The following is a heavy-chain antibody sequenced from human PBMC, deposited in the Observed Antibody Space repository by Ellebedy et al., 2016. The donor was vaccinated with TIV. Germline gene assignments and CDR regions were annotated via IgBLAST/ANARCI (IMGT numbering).Heavy chain of an antibody. Sequence: GESLKISCAASGFTFSTYWMGWVRQAAGKGLEWVANTKQDGSEKYYVDSVMGRFTISRDNAKNSLYLQMNSLRAEDTAFYYCATTPKGGSSDYWGQGTLVTVSS. D-gene: IGHD1-26*01. J-gene: IGHJ4*02. CDR2: TKQDGSEK. CDR1: GFTFSTYW. CDR3: ATTPKGGSSDY. V-gene: IGHV3-7*03.